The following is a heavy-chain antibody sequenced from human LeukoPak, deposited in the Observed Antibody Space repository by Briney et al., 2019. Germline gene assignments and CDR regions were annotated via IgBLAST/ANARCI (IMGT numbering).Heavy chain of an antibody. D-gene: IGHD1-26*01. V-gene: IGHV3-20*04. CDR3: ARDPYTGSYENYYYYNMDV. CDR1: GFTFDDYG. Sequence: LTGGSLRLSCAASGFTFDDYGMSWVRQAPGKGLEWVSGINWNGGSTGYADSVKGRFTISRDNAKNSLYLQMNSLRAEDTALYYCARDPYTGSYENYYYYNMDVWGKGTTVTVSS. J-gene: IGHJ6*03. CDR2: INWNGGST.